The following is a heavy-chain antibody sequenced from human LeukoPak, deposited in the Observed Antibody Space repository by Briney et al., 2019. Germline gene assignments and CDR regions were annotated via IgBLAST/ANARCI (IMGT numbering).Heavy chain of an antibody. Sequence: SETLSLTCTVTGASISSHYWCWIRQTPGTGLEWIGDIYDRGSTTYNPSLKSRVSISVDTSRNQFSLNLRSVTAADTAIYYCAKIEVGRFDPWGQGTLVTVSS. D-gene: IGHD1-26*01. CDR2: IYDRGST. J-gene: IGHJ5*02. CDR1: GASISSHY. CDR3: AKIEVGRFDP. V-gene: IGHV4-59*11.